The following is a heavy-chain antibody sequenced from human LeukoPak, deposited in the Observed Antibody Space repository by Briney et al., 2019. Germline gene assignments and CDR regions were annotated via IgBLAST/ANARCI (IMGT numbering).Heavy chain of an antibody. CDR1: GGSFSGYY. CDR3: ASQRITIFGVVKYYFDY. CDR2: INHSGST. V-gene: IGHV4-34*01. Sequence: SETLSLTCAVYGGSFSGYYGSWIRQPPGKGLGWIGEINHSGSTNYNPSLKSRVTISVDTSKNQFSLKLSSVTAADTAVYYCASQRITIFGVVKYYFDYWGQGTLVTVSS. D-gene: IGHD3-3*01. J-gene: IGHJ4*02.